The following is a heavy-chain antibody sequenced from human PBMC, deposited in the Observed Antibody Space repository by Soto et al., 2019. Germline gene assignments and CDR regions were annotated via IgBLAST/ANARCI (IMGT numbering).Heavy chain of an antibody. V-gene: IGHV1-69*13. D-gene: IGHD3-10*01. CDR3: ARAGYYYGSGSKNWFDP. CDR1: GGTFSSYA. CDR2: IIPIFGTA. J-gene: IGHJ5*02. Sequence: SVKVSCKASGGTFSSYAISWVRQAPGQGLEWMGGIIPIFGTANYAQKFQGRVTITADESTSTAYMELSSLRSEDTAVYYCARAGYYYGSGSKNWFDPWGQGTLVTVS.